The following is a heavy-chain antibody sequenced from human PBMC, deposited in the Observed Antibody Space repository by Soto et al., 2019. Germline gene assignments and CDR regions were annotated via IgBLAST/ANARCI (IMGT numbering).Heavy chain of an antibody. CDR1: GFTFSDYY. D-gene: IGHD2-2*01. CDR3: ARDRASGYCSSTSCYYWFDP. Sequence: QVQLVESGGGLVKPGGSLRLSCAASGFTFSDYYMSWIRQAPGKGLEWVSYISSSGSTIYYADSVKGRFTISRDNAKNSLYLQMNSLRAEDTAVYYCARDRASGYCSSTSCYYWFDPWGQGTLVTVSS. V-gene: IGHV3-11*01. J-gene: IGHJ5*02. CDR2: ISSSGSTI.